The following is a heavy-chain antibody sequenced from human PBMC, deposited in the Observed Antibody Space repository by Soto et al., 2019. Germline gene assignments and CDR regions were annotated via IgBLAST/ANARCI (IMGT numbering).Heavy chain of an antibody. J-gene: IGHJ4*01. D-gene: IGHD5-12*01. V-gene: IGHV4-34*01. CDR2: INHSGST. CDR3: TRGILRTDSGYDWILAGGQNHTRLHYDY. CDR1: GGSFSGYY. Sequence: QVQLQQWGAGLLKPSETLSLTCAVYGGSFSGYYWSWIRQPPGKGLEWIGEINHSGSTNYNPSLKSRVTISVDTSKNQFSLKLSSVTAAVTAVYYCTRGILRTDSGYDWILAGGQNHTRLHYDYWVHGTLVTVSS.